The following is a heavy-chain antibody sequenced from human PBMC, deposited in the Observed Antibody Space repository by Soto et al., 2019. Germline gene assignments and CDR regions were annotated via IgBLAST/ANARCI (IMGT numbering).Heavy chain of an antibody. V-gene: IGHV3-11*01. D-gene: IGHD3-16*02. CDR3: ARGRYEYDYIWGSYPSAYYFDY. Sequence: GGSLRLSCAASGLTFSDYYMSWIRQAPGKGLEWVSYISSSGSTIYYADSVKGRFTISRDNAKNSLYLQMNSLRAEDTAVYYCARGRYEYDYIWGSYPSAYYFDYWGQGTLVTVSS. J-gene: IGHJ4*02. CDR1: GLTFSDYY. CDR2: ISSSGSTI.